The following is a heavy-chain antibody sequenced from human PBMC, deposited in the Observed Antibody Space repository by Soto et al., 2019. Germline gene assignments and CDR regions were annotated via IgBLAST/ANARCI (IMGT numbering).Heavy chain of an antibody. CDR3: ARDRGMITFGGVIVMGY. CDR1: GYTFTSYA. V-gene: IGHV1-3*01. Sequence: QVQLVQSGAEVKKPGASVKVSCKASGYTFTSYAMHWVRQAPGQRLEWMGWINAGNGNTKYSQKFQGRVTITRDTSASTAYMELSSLRSEDTAVNYCARDRGMITFGGVIVMGYWGQGTLVTVSS. J-gene: IGHJ4*02. D-gene: IGHD3-16*02. CDR2: INAGNGNT.